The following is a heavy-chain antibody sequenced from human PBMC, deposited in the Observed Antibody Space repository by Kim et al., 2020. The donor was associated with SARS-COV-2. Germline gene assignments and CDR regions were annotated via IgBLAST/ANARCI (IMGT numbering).Heavy chain of an antibody. J-gene: IGHJ4*02. CDR2: IYHSGST. CDR3: ASTRAARRRSFDY. CDR1: GGSISSSNW. Sequence: SETLSLTCAVSGGSISSSNWWSWVRQPPGKGLEWIGEIYHSGSTNYNPSLKSRVTISVDKSKNQFSLKLSSVTAADTAVYYCASTRAARRRSFDYWGQGTLVTVSS. V-gene: IGHV4-4*02. D-gene: IGHD6-6*01.